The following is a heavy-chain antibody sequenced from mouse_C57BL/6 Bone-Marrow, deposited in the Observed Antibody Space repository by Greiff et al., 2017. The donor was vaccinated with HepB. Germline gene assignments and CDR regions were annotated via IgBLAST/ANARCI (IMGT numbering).Heavy chain of an antibody. Sequence: EVQLQQSGPGLVKPSQSLSLTCSVTGYSITSGYYWNWIRQFPGNKLEWMGYISYDGSNNYNPSLKNRISITRDTSKNQFFLKLNSVTTEDTATYYCARDSDDYDYWYFDVWGTGTTVTVSS. V-gene: IGHV3-6*01. J-gene: IGHJ1*03. CDR2: ISYDGSN. D-gene: IGHD2-4*01. CDR3: ARDSDDYDYWYFDV. CDR1: GYSITSGYY.